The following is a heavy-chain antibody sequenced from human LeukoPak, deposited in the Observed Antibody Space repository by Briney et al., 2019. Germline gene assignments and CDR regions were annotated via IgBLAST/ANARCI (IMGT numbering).Heavy chain of an antibody. CDR2: ISGSGGST. V-gene: IGHV3-23*01. J-gene: IGHJ4*02. CDR3: AKGLEGVVVITNFDY. CDR1: GFTFSSYA. Sequence: PGGSLRLSCAASGFTFSSYAMSWVRQAPGKGLEWVSAISGSGGSTYYADSVKGRFTISRDNSKNTLYLQMNSLRAEDTAVYYCAKGLEGVVVITNFDYWGQGTLVIVSS. D-gene: IGHD3-22*01.